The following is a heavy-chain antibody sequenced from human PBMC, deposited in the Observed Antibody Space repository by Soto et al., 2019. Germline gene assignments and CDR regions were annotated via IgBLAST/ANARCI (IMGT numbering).Heavy chain of an antibody. V-gene: IGHV1-2*04. J-gene: IGHJ6*04. D-gene: IGHD3-3*01. Sequence: ASVKVSCKASGYTFTGYYMYWVRQAPGQGLEWMGWINPNSGGTNYAQKFQGWVTMTRDTSISTAYMELSRLRSDDTAVYYCARGGPRYYDFWSGHFSPPDVWGKGTTVTVSS. CDR2: INPNSGGT. CDR3: ARGGPRYYDFWSGHFSPPDV. CDR1: GYTFTGYY.